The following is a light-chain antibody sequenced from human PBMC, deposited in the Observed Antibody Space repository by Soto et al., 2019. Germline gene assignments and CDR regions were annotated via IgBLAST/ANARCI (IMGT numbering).Light chain of an antibody. CDR3: AAWDGSLNGVL. J-gene: IGLJ2*01. Sequence: QPVLTQPPSASVTPGQRVTISCSGSISNIGTNTVNWYQQLPGSAPKFLIYSNNQRPSGVPDRFSGSKSGTSASLAISGLQPDDEADYYCAAWDGSLNGVLFGGGTKLTVL. CDR1: ISNIGTNT. CDR2: SNN. V-gene: IGLV1-44*01.